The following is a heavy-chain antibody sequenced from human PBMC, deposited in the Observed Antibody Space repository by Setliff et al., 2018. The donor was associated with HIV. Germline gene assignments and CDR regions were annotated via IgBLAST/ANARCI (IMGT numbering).Heavy chain of an antibody. CDR2: LGKSNNRM. CDR1: GFTSRNYG. D-gene: IGHD1-20*01. CDR3: ARYNWNPLGYRFDY. J-gene: IGHJ4*02. Sequence: PVGSLRLSCAASGFTSRNYGMHWVRRAPGKGLEWVSYLGKSNNRMTYAGSVKGRFTISGDNAKNTLYLQMNSLTSEDTAVYCCARYNWNPLGYRFDYWGQGTLVTVSS. V-gene: IGHV3-48*01.